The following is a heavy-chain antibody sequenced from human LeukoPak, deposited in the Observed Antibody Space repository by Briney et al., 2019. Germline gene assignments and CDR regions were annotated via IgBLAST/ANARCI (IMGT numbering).Heavy chain of an antibody. J-gene: IGHJ5*02. D-gene: IGHD6-13*01. Sequence: GGSLRLSCAASGFTVSSNYMSWVRQAPGKGLEWVSVMYSYGNTSYVDSVKGRFTISRDNSKNTLYLQMNSLRVEDTAVYYCARGPSSSWWDNWFDPWGQGTLVTVSS. V-gene: IGHV3-53*01. CDR3: ARGPSSSWWDNWFDP. CDR1: GFTVSSNY. CDR2: MYSYGNT.